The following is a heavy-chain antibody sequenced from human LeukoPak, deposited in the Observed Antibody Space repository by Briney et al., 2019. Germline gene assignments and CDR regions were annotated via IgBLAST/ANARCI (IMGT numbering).Heavy chain of an antibody. V-gene: IGHV3-33*01. CDR1: GFTFSSYG. Sequence: GGSLRLSWAASGFTFSSYGMHWVRQAAGKGLEWVAVIWYDGSNKYYADSVKGRFTISRDNSKNTLYLQMNSPRAEYTAVYYCARDSGNYFDYCGQGTLVTVSS. J-gene: IGHJ4*02. CDR3: ARDSGNYFDY. CDR2: IWYDGSNK. D-gene: IGHD1-1*01.